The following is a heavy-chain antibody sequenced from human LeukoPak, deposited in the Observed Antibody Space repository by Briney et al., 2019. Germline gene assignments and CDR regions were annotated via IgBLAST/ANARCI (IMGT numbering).Heavy chain of an antibody. Sequence: SETLSLTCAVSGYSISSGYYWGWIRQPPGKGLEWIGSISHTGSASSSPSLKSRVTISLDTSKNQFSLKLTSVTAADAAVYYCARDLGHGGDSDYWGQGTLVTVSS. CDR3: ARDLGHGGDSDY. J-gene: IGHJ4*02. V-gene: IGHV4-38-2*02. D-gene: IGHD4-23*01. CDR1: GYSISSGYY. CDR2: ISHTGSA.